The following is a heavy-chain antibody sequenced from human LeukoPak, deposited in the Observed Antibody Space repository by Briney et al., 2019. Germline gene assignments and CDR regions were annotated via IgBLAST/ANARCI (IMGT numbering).Heavy chain of an antibody. CDR2: IDPTDSYT. V-gene: IGHV5-10-1*01. Sequence: GESLKISCKGSGYSFPTYWIGWVRQMPGKGLEWMGRIDPTDSYTNYSPSFQGHVTISADKSTRTAYLHWKSLTSSDTAIYYCARRPAGVLADTDYFESWGQGTLVTVSS. CDR3: ARRPAGVLADTDYFES. CDR1: GYSFPTYW. D-gene: IGHD3-16*01. J-gene: IGHJ4*02.